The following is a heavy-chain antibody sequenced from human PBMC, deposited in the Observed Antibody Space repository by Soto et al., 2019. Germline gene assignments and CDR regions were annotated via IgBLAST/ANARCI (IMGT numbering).Heavy chain of an antibody. V-gene: IGHV1-2*02. Sequence: ASVKVSCKASGYTFTGYYMHWVRQAPGQGLEWMGWINPNSGGTNYAQKFQGRVTMTRDTSISTAYMELSRLRSDDTAVYYRARGAYCSGGSCYSGAVFDPWGQGTLVTVSS. CDR1: GYTFTGYY. J-gene: IGHJ5*02. D-gene: IGHD2-15*01. CDR2: INPNSGGT. CDR3: ARGAYCSGGSCYSGAVFDP.